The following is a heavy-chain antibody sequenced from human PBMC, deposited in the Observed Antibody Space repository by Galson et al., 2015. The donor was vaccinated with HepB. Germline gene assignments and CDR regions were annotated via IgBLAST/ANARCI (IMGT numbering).Heavy chain of an antibody. CDR1: GGSVTNGRYY. CDR3: ARDEEGYVTGWKPGYFDY. V-gene: IGHV4-61*01. D-gene: IGHD6-19*01. J-gene: IGHJ4*02. Sequence: ETLSLTCTVSGGSVTNGRYYWSWIRQPPGKLLEWIGYIYYSGTTNYNPSLKSRVTMAVDTSKNQFSLKLSSMTAADTAVYYCARDEEGYVTGWKPGYFDYWGQGTLVTVSS. CDR2: IYYSGTT.